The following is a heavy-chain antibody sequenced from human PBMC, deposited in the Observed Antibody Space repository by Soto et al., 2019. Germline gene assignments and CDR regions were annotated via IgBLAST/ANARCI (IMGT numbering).Heavy chain of an antibody. CDR1: GGTFSNFA. Sequence: QVQLVQSGAEVKKSGSSVKVSCRAPGGTFSNFAFSWVRQAPGQGLEWMGGIISFSGTTKYAQSFQGRLTMTAGESTSTVYMELRSVRSEDAAVYFWARSPQGAGYRVFDWNWFDPWGQGTLVTVSS. CDR2: IISFSGTT. CDR3: ARSPQGAGYRVFDWNWFDP. J-gene: IGHJ5*02. D-gene: IGHD5-12*01. V-gene: IGHV1-69*01.